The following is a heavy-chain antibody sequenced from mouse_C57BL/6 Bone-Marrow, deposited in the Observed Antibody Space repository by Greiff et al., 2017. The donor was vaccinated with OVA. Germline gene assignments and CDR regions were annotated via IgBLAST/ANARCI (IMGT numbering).Heavy chain of an antibody. V-gene: IGHV5-2*01. CDR2: INSDGGST. Sequence: EVKVVESGGGLVQPGESLKLSCESNEYEFPSHDMSWVRKTPEKRLELVAAINSDGGSTYYPDTMERRFIISRDNTKKTLYLQMSSLRSEDTALYYCARHHYDYGGGAMDYWGQGTSVTVSS. J-gene: IGHJ4*01. D-gene: IGHD2-4*01. CDR1: EYEFPSHD. CDR3: ARHHYDYGGGAMDY.